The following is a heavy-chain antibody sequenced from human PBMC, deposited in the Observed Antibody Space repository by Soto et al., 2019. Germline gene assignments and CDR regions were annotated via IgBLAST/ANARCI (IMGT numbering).Heavy chain of an antibody. Sequence: PAGSLTLSCTASGCSFTSYAMSWVRQAQGKGLEWVSVISANAAGTYYADSVKGRFTISRDNSKNTLDLQMNSLRAEDTAVYYCARATSASCYMGLDHWGQGTLVTVSS. D-gene: IGHD2-2*02. J-gene: IGHJ4*02. CDR1: GCSFTSYA. CDR3: ARATSASCYMGLDH. V-gene: IGHV3-23*01. CDR2: ISANAAGT.